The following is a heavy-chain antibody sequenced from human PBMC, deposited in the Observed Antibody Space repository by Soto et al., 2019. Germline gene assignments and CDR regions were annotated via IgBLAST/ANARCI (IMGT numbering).Heavy chain of an antibody. CDR1: GGTFSSYA. CDR3: ARGAYYYYYMDV. CDR2: IIPNSGGT. J-gene: IGHJ6*03. Sequence: ASVKVSCKASGGTFSSYAISWVRQAPGQGLEWMGGIIPNSGGTNYAQKFQGWVTMTRDTSISTAYMELSRLRSDDTAVYYCARGAYYYYYMDVWGKGTTVTVSS. V-gene: IGHV1-2*04.